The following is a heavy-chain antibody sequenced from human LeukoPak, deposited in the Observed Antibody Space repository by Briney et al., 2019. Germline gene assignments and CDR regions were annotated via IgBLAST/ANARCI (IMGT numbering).Heavy chain of an antibody. D-gene: IGHD3-16*01. CDR2: INNGDST. Sequence: PGGSLRLSCSASGFTFSTFAMHWVRQAPGKRLEYVSGINNGDSTYYSDSVKARLTISRDNSKNTLFLQMASLRAEDTAVYYCVKTMMTFGGVIRTDAFDIWGQGTMVIVSS. CDR1: GFTFSTFA. J-gene: IGHJ3*02. CDR3: VKTMMTFGGVIRTDAFDI. V-gene: IGHV3-64D*06.